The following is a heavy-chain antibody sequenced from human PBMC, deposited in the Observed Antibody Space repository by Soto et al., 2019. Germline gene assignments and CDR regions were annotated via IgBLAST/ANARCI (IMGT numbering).Heavy chain of an antibody. V-gene: IGHV3-9*01. D-gene: IGHD2-2*02. Sequence: EVQLVESGGGLVQPGRSLRLSCSASGFTFDDYAMHWVRQAPGKGLEWVSGISWNSGSIAYADSVKGRFTISRDNAKNSLYLQMNSRRAEDTALYYCAKGVALGYCTSTSCHNYYMDVWGKGTTVTVSS. J-gene: IGHJ6*03. CDR2: ISWNSGSI. CDR1: GFTFDDYA. CDR3: AKGVALGYCTSTSCHNYYMDV.